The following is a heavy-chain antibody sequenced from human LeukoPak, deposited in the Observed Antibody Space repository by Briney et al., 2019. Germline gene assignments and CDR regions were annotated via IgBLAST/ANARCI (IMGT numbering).Heavy chain of an antibody. Sequence: GGSLRLSCAASGFTVSSNYMSWVRQAPGKGLEWVSVIHSGGSTNYADSVKGRFTISRDNSKNTLYLQMNSLRAEDTAVYYCARAEGSGSYFGYWGQGTLVTVSS. D-gene: IGHD3-10*01. CDR1: GFTVSSNY. CDR2: IHSGGST. V-gene: IGHV3-53*01. J-gene: IGHJ4*02. CDR3: ARAEGSGSYFGY.